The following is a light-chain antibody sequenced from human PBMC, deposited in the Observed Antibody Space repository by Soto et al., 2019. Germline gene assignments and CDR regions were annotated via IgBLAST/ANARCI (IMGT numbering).Light chain of an antibody. Sequence: DIVLTQSPLSLPVTPGEPAYISCRSSQSLLHSNGNIYLDWYLQKPGQSPQLLIYLGSIRASGVHDRFSGSGSGTDFTLKITRVEAEVVGVYLCMQAIQAPRTFGLGTKVEIK. V-gene: IGKV2-28*01. CDR1: QSLLHSNGNIY. CDR3: MQAIQAPRT. J-gene: IGKJ1*01. CDR2: LGS.